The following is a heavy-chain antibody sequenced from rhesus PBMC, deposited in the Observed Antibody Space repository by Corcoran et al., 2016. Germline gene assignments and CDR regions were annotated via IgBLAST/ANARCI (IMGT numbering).Heavy chain of an antibody. V-gene: IGHV5-43*01. CDR1: GYSFTGSW. CDR3: AKVGWNYKYYFDY. J-gene: IGHJ4*01. CDR2: IYPGDSDT. Sequence: SLRISCKTSGYSFTGSWISWVRQMPGKGLEWMGSIYPGDSDTRYNPSFQGHVTISADKSISTTYLQWSSLKASDTATYYCAKVGWNYKYYFDYWGQGVLVTVSS. D-gene: IGHD1-1*01.